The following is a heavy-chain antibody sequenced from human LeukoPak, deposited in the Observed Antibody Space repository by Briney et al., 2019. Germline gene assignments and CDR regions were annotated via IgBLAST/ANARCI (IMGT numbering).Heavy chain of an antibody. CDR3: ARGDVVVPAAIPPDY. V-gene: IGHV1-2*02. Sequence: ASVKVSCKASGYTFTGYYMHWVRQAPGQGLEWMGWINPNSGGTNYAQKFQGRVTMTRDTSISTACMELSRLRSDDTAVYYCARGDVVVPAAIPPDYWGQGTLVTVSS. CDR1: GYTFTGYY. D-gene: IGHD2-2*02. J-gene: IGHJ4*02. CDR2: INPNSGGT.